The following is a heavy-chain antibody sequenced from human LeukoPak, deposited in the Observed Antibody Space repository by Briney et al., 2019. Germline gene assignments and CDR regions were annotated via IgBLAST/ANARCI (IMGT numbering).Heavy chain of an antibody. J-gene: IGHJ5*02. CDR2: IIPIFGTA. D-gene: IGHD6-19*01. CDR1: GGTFSSYA. V-gene: IGHV1-69*05. CDR3: ARDGQQTAVAGTNWFDP. Sequence: PVKVSCKASGGTFSSYAISWVRQAPGQGLEWMGGIIPIFGTANYAQKFQGRVTITTDESTSTAYMELSSLRSEDTAVYYCARDGQQTAVAGTNWFDPWGQGTLVTVSS.